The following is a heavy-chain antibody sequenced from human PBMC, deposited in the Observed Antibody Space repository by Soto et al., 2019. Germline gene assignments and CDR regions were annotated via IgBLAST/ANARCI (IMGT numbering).Heavy chain of an antibody. V-gene: IGHV4-4*02. CDR2: IHHSGAT. Sequence: QVQLQESGPGLVQPSGTLSLTCAVSGDSITGDNWWSWVRQPPGKWLEWIGEIHHSGATNYNPSLKSLVTISVDASKNQFSLMLNSVTAADTAMFYCATQGFYRMGVWGRGTTVTVSS. CDR3: ATQGFYRMGV. J-gene: IGHJ6*02. CDR1: GDSITGDNW.